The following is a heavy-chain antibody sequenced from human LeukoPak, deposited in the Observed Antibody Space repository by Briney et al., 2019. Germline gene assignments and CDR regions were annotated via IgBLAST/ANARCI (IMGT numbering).Heavy chain of an antibody. J-gene: IGHJ4*02. V-gene: IGHV3-72*01. CDR3: ARGRTYGDPYYFDY. CDR1: GFTFSDYW. D-gene: IGHD4/OR15-4a*01. CDR2: SRNKANSYTT. Sequence: GGSLRLSCAASGFTFSDYWMSWVRQAPGKGLEWVGRSRNKANSYTTEYAASVKGRFTISRDDSKNSLYLQMNSLKTEDTAVYYCARGRTYGDPYYFDYWGQGILVTVSS.